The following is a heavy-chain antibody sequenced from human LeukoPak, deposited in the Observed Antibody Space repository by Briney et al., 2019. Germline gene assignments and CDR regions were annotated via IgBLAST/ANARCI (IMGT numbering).Heavy chain of an antibody. CDR1: SGSISSYY. CDR2: SSYSGST. CDR3: ARGTDYGDS. D-gene: IGHD2-2*01. V-gene: IGHV4-59*01. J-gene: IGHJ4*02. Sequence: PSETLSLTCTVSSGSISSYYWSCIRQPPGKRLEWIGYSSYSGSTNYNPSLKSRVTLLVDTSKNQFSLNLFSVTAADTAVYYCARGTDYGDSWGQGTLVTVSS.